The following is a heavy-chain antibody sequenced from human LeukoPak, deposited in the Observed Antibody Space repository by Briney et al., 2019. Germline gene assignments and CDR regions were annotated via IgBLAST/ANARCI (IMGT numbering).Heavy chain of an antibody. CDR2: IYTSGST. V-gene: IGHV4-61*02. Sequence: SETLSLTCTVSGGSISSGSYYWSWIRQPAGKGLEWIGRIYTSGSTNYNPSLKSRVTISVDTSKNQFSLKLSSVTAADTAVYYCARGPYVDTAMVRGYYYYYMDVWGKGTTVTISS. J-gene: IGHJ6*03. CDR3: ARGPYVDTAMVRGYYYYYMDV. D-gene: IGHD5-18*01. CDR1: GGSISSGSYY.